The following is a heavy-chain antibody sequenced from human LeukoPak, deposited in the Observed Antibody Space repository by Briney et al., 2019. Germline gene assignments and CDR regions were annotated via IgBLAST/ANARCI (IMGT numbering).Heavy chain of an antibody. V-gene: IGHV1-8*01. J-gene: IGHJ3*01. Sequence: ASVKVSCKASGYTFTDYDINWLRQAPGQGLEWMGWMNPDTGNTGYAQRFQGRVTITSDTSIGTAYMELRSLRSEDTAVYFCARSFLLLGDAFDVWGQGTMVTVSS. CDR3: ARSFLLLGDAFDV. CDR1: GYTFTDYD. D-gene: IGHD2-8*02. CDR2: MNPDTGNT.